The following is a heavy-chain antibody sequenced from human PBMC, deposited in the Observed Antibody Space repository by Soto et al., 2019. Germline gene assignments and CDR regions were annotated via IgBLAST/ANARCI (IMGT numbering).Heavy chain of an antibody. CDR3: ARNEEWLLPNNWFDP. D-gene: IGHD3-22*01. CDR1: GYTFTGYY. J-gene: IGHJ5*02. Sequence: GASVKVSCKASGYTFTGYYMHWVRQAPGQGLEWMGWINPNSGGTNYAQKFQGRVTMTRDTSISTAYMELSRLRSDDTAVYYCARNEEWLLPNNWFDPWGQGTLVTV. V-gene: IGHV1-2*02. CDR2: INPNSGGT.